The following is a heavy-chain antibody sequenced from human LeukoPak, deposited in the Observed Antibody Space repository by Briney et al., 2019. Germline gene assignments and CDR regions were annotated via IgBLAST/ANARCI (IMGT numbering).Heavy chain of an antibody. D-gene: IGHD5-12*01. CDR3: SRDRLGGLDL. Sequence: GGSLRLSCAASGFDFSTYAINWVRQAPGKGLEWVSSISTMSNYIFYGDSLKGRFTISRDNAKNSAYLQMNSLRPDDTAVYYCSRDRLGGLDLWGQGTLVTVSS. CDR2: ISTMSNYI. V-gene: IGHV3-21*01. CDR1: GFDFSTYA. J-gene: IGHJ4*02.